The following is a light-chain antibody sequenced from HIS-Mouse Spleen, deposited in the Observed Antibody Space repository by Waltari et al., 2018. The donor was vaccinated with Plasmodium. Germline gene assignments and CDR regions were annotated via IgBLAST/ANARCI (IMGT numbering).Light chain of an antibody. CDR3: HQYDNLPPAFT. CDR2: DAS. J-gene: IGKJ3*01. V-gene: IGKV1-33*01. Sequence: DIQMTQSPSSLSASVGDRVTITCQASQDISNYLNWYQQKPGKAPKLLIYDASNLETGVRSRFSGSGSRTDFTVTISSLQPEDIETYYCHQYDNLPPAFTFGPGTKVDIK. CDR1: QDISNY.